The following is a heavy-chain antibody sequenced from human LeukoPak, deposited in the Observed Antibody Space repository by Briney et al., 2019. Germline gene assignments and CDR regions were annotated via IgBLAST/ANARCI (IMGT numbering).Heavy chain of an antibody. J-gene: IGHJ2*01. Sequence: GASVKVSCKASGGTFSSYAISWLRQAPGQGLEWMGRIIPIFGTANYAQKFQGRVAITTDESTSTAYMELSSLRSEDTAVYYCARVMEMATPIWYFDLWGRGTLVTVSS. D-gene: IGHD5-24*01. V-gene: IGHV1-69*05. CDR3: ARVMEMATPIWYFDL. CDR1: GGTFSSYA. CDR2: IIPIFGTA.